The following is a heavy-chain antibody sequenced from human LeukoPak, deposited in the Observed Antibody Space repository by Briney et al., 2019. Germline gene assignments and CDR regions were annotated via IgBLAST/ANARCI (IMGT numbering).Heavy chain of an antibody. CDR3: ARARAETYYYGMDV. V-gene: IGHV3-21*01. CDR2: ISSGSEYR. Sequence: PGGSLRLSCAASGFTFSSYAMNWVRQAPGKGLEWVSCISSGSEYRFYADSVKGRFTISRDNAKNSLYLQMNSLRAEGTAVYYCARARAETYYYGMDVWGQGTTVTVSS. CDR1: GFTFSSYA. J-gene: IGHJ6*02.